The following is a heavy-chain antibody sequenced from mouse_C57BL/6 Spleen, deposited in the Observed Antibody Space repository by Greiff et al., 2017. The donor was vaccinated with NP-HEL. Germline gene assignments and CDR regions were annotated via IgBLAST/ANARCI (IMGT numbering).Heavy chain of an antibody. J-gene: IGHJ3*01. D-gene: IGHD4-1*01. CDR1: GFTFSDYY. CDR3: ARGETGAWFAY. CDR2: INYDGSST. V-gene: IGHV5-16*01. Sequence: EVKLVESEGGLVQPGSSMKLSCTASGFTFSDYYMAWVRQVPEKGLEWVANINYDGSSTYYLDSLKSRFIISRDNAKNILYLQMSSLKSEDTATYYCARGETGAWFAYWGQGTLVTVSA.